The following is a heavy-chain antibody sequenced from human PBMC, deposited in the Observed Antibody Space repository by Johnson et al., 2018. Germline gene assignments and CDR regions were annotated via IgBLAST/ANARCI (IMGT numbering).Heavy chain of an antibody. CDR2: IWYDGSTK. V-gene: IGHV3-33*01. CDR3: ARRWGSSSDYGMDV. J-gene: IGHJ6*02. Sequence: QVQLQESGGGVVQPGRSXRLSCAASGFTFSSYGMHWVRQAPGKGLEWVAVIWYDGSTKYYADSEKGRFTISRDNSKNTRFLQMNSLRAEDTAVYYCARRWGSSSDYGMDVWGQGTTFTVSS. D-gene: IGHD6-13*01. CDR1: GFTFSSYG.